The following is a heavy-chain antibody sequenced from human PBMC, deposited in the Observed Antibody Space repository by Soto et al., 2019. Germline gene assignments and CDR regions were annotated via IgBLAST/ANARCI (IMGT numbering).Heavy chain of an antibody. CDR1: GYTFTSDC. J-gene: IGHJ6*02. CDR2: ISAYNGNT. Sequence: ASVTVSSKASGYTFTSDCISWVRQAPGQRLEWMGWISAYNGNTNYAQKLQGRVTMTTDTSTSTAYMELRSLRSDDTAVYYCARGGCSSTSCYYYYYGIDVWGQGTTVTVSS. D-gene: IGHD2-2*01. V-gene: IGHV1-18*01. CDR3: ARGGCSSTSCYYYYYGIDV.